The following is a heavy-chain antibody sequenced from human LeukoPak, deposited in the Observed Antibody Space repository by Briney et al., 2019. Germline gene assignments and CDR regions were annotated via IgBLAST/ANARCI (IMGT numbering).Heavy chain of an antibody. Sequence: SETLSLTCTVSGGSISGYYWSWIRQPAGKGLEWIGRIYTSGSTNYNPSLKSRVTMSVDTSKNQFSLKLSSVTAADTAVYYCARFTSGYYWGDAFDIWGQGTMVTVSS. CDR2: IYTSGST. CDR1: GGSISGYY. J-gene: IGHJ3*02. CDR3: ARFTSGYYWGDAFDI. D-gene: IGHD3-22*01. V-gene: IGHV4-4*07.